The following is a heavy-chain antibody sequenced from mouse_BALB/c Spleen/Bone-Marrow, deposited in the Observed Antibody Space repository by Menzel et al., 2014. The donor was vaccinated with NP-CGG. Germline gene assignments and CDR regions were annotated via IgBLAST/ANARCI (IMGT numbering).Heavy chain of an antibody. Sequence: DVQLVESGGGLVQPGGSLKLSCAASGFDFGRYWMSWVRQAPGKGLEWIGEINPDSSTINYTPSLKDKFIISRDNAKNTLYLQMSKVRSEDTALYYCARQGYYGKGDYWGQGTTLTVSS. CDR2: INPDSSTI. D-gene: IGHD2-1*01. CDR1: GFDFGRYW. V-gene: IGHV4-1*02. CDR3: ARQGYYGKGDY. J-gene: IGHJ2*01.